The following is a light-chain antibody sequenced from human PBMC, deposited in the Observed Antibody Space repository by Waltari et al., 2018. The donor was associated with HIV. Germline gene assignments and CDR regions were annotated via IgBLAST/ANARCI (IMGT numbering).Light chain of an antibody. CDR3: EQSYNSPRT. CDR1: QSIRSK. V-gene: IGKV1-39*01. Sequence: DIQMTQSPSSMSASVGDRVTITCRSSQSIRSKLNWYQQKPGKAPKLLIYAASSLQSGVPARFSGSGSGTDFTLTISSLQPEDFVTYHCEQSYNSPRTFGQGTKVEIK. J-gene: IGKJ1*01. CDR2: AAS.